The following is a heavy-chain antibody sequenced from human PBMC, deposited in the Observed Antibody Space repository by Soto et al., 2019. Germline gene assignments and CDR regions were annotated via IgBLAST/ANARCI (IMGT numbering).Heavy chain of an antibody. D-gene: IGHD1-26*01. J-gene: IGHJ4*02. Sequence: GSLRLSCAASGFTFSDYYMSWIRQAPGKGLEWVSYISSSSSYTNYAESVKGRFTISRANAKNSLYLQTKSLRADDTAVYYWPRDQLELRSNKPQAFDYWGQGTLVTVSS. CDR3: PRDQLELRSNKPQAFDY. CDR1: GFTFSDYY. V-gene: IGHV3-11*05. CDR2: ISSSSSYT.